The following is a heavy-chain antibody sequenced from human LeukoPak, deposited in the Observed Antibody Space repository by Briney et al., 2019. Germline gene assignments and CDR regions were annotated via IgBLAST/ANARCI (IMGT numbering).Heavy chain of an antibody. CDR3: ASVVVVAATREGAFDI. CDR1: GYSFTSYW. Sequence: GESLRISCKGSGYSFTSYWINWVRQMPGKGLEWMGRIDPSDSYTNYSPSFQGHVTISADKSISTASLQWSSLKASDTAMYYCASVVVVAATREGAFDIWDQGTMVTVSS. J-gene: IGHJ3*02. V-gene: IGHV5-10-1*01. CDR2: IDPSDSYT. D-gene: IGHD2-15*01.